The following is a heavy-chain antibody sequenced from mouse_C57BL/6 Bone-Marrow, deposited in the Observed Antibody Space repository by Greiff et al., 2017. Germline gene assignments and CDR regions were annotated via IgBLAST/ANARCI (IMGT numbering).Heavy chain of an antibody. CDR2: IDPSDSYT. D-gene: IGHD1-1*01. Sequence: VQLQQPGAELVKPGASVKLSCKASGYTFTSYWMQWVKQRPGQGLEWIGEIDPSDSYTNYNQKFKGKATLTVDTSSSKAYMQLSSLTSEDSAVYYCAPITTVVAPSYAMDYWGQGTSVTVSS. CDR1: GYTFTSYW. J-gene: IGHJ4*01. CDR3: APITTVVAPSYAMDY. V-gene: IGHV1-50*01.